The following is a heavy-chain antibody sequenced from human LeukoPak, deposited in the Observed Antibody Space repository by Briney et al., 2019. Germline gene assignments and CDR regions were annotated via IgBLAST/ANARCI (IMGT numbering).Heavy chain of an antibody. D-gene: IGHD2-15*01. Sequence: PGRSMRLSCAAATFTASSNYMSWVRQAPGKGLGWVSVIYSGGSTYYADSVKGRFTISRDNSKNTLYLQMNSLRAEDTAVYYCARDLGYCSGGSCWGQGTLVTVSS. CDR3: ARDLGYCSGGSC. CDR2: IYSGGST. CDR1: TFTASSNY. J-gene: IGHJ4*02. V-gene: IGHV3-53*01.